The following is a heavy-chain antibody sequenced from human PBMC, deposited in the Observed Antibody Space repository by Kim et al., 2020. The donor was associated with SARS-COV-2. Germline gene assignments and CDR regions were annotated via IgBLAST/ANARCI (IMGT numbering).Heavy chain of an antibody. V-gene: IGHV3-21*01. Sequence: SVKGRFTISRDNAKNSLYLQMNSLRAEDTAVYYCARVPFRIAYYYYYMDVWGKGTTVTVSS. CDR3: ARVPFRIAYYYYYMDV. J-gene: IGHJ6*03.